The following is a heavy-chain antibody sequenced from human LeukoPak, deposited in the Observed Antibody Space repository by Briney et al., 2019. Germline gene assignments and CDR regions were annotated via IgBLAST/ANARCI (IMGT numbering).Heavy chain of an antibody. Sequence: SETLSLTCTVSGGSMSGYYWSWIRQPAGKGLEWIGRIYTGGSTNYNPSLKSRVTMSVDTSKNQFSLKVTTVTAADTAVDYCARGAYGGDGRSFFDYWGQGTLVTVSS. CDR3: ARGAYGGDGRSFFDY. V-gene: IGHV4-4*07. CDR2: IYTGGST. J-gene: IGHJ4*02. D-gene: IGHD4-23*01. CDR1: GGSMSGYY.